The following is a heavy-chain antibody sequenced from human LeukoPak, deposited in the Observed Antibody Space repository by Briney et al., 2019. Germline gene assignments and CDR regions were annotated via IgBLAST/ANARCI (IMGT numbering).Heavy chain of an antibody. CDR3: ASSLEYSSGLDY. Sequence: SETLSLTCAVYGGSFSGYYWSWIRQPPGKGLEWIGEINHSGSTNYNPSLKSRVTISVDTSKNQFSLKPSSVTAADTAVYYCASSLEYSSGLDYWGQGTLVTVSS. J-gene: IGHJ4*02. D-gene: IGHD6-19*01. CDR1: GGSFSGYY. V-gene: IGHV4-34*01. CDR2: INHSGST.